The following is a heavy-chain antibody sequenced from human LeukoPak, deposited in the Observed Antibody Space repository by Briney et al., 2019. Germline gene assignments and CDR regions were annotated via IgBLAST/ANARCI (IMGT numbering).Heavy chain of an antibody. CDR3: ATVLRFLDWLSHDY. D-gene: IGHD3-3*01. V-gene: IGHV4-39*07. CDR2: IYYSGST. CDR1: GGSISSSHYY. J-gene: IGHJ4*02. Sequence: SETLSLTCTVSGGSISSSHYYWGWIRQPPGKGLEWIGSIYYSGSTYYNPSLKSRVTISVDTSKNQFSLKLSSVTAADTAVYYCATVLRFLDWLSHDYWGQGTLVTVSS.